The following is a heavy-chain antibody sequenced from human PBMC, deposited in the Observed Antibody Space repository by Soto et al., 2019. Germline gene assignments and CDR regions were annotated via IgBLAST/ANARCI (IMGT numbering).Heavy chain of an antibody. J-gene: IGHJ4*02. CDR3: AKDYYSDSNGSHFDY. CDR1: GFSFSINGVA. V-gene: IGHV2-5*02. Sequence: SGPKLVNPTQTLTLTCTFSGFSFSINGVAVGWIRQPPGQALEWLALIYWDDDQRYNPSLKNRLTITKDTSRNQVVLTMTNMDPVDTATYYCAKDYYSDSNGSHFDYWGQGTQVTVSS. D-gene: IGHD3-22*01. CDR2: IYWDDDQ.